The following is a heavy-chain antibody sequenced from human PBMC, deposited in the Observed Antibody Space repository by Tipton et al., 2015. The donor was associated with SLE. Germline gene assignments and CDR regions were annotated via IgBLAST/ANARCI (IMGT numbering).Heavy chain of an antibody. CDR1: GGSISSYY. V-gene: IGHV4-59*05. D-gene: IGHD1-26*01. Sequence: LRLSCTVSGGSISSYYWSWIRQPPGKEPEWIGSVYYSGSTYYTPSLKSRVTTSVDTSKNQFSLSLYSVTVEDTAVYYCARDSVGLVDNYHYYYMDVWGKGTTVTISS. CDR2: VYYSGST. CDR3: ARDSVGLVDNYHYYYMDV. J-gene: IGHJ6*03.